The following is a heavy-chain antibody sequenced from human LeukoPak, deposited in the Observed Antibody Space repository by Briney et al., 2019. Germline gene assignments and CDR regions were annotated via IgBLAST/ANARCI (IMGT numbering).Heavy chain of an antibody. V-gene: IGHV3-74*01. CDR2: INSDGSST. J-gene: IGHJ4*02. CDR1: GFTFSDYY. D-gene: IGHD1-26*01. Sequence: PGGSLRLSCAASGFTFSDYYMSWIRQAPGKGLVWVSRINSDGSSTSYADSVKGRFTISRDNAKNTLYLQMNSLRAEDTAVYYCAREPYSGSYHYYFDYWGQGTLVTVSS. CDR3: AREPYSGSYHYYFDY.